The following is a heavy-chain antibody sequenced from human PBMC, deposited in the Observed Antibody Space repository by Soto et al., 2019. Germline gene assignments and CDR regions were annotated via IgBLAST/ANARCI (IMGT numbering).Heavy chain of an antibody. J-gene: IGHJ6*02. V-gene: IGHV5-51*01. CDR1: GYSFTSYW. CDR3: ATLPTFTDYYYYGMDV. Sequence: PGESLKISCKGSGYSFTSYWIGWVRQMPGKGLEWMGIIYPGDSDTRYSPSFQGQVTISADKSISTAYLQWSSLKASDTAMYYCATLPTFTDYYYYGMDVWGQGTTVTSP. CDR2: IYPGDSDT.